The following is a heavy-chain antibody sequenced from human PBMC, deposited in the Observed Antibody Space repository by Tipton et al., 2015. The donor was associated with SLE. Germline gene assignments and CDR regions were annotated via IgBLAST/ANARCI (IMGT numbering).Heavy chain of an antibody. CDR2: IYYNGRS. D-gene: IGHD6-19*01. J-gene: IGHJ3*01. CDR3: ARFWNSGWLDSFDL. V-gene: IGHV4-59*12. CDR1: GGSISGYY. Sequence: TLSLTCTVSGGSISGYYWSWIRQPPGKGLEWIGYIYYNGRSNSNPSLRSRVTISVDTSKNQFSLTLKSVTAADTAVYYCARFWNSGWLDSFDLWGQGTVVTVSS.